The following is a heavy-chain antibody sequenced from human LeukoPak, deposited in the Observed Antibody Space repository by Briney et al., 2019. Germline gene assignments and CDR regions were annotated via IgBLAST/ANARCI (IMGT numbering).Heavy chain of an antibody. CDR1: GGSFSGYY. J-gene: IGHJ6*02. D-gene: IGHD1-26*01. CDR3: VRLVGYYYYYYGMDV. Sequence: SETLSLTCAVYGGSFSGYYWSWIRQPPGKGLEWIGEINHSGSTNYNPSLKSRVTISVDTSKNQFSLKLSSVTAADTAVYYCVRLVGYYYYYYGMDVWGQGTTVTVSS. CDR2: INHSGST. V-gene: IGHV4-34*01.